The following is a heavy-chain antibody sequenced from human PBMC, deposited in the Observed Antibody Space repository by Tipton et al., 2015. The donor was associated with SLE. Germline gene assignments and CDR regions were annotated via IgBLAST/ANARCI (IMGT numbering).Heavy chain of an antibody. D-gene: IGHD2-2*02. CDR1: GGSFSGYY. V-gene: IGHV4-34*01. J-gene: IGHJ4*02. Sequence: GSLRLSCAVYGGSFSGYYWSWIRQPPGKGLEWIGEINHSGSTNYNPSLKSRVTISVDTSKNQFSLKLSSVTAADTAVYYCASPLGYCSSTSCYTLVYWGQGTLVTVSS. CDR3: ASPLGYCSSTSCYTLVY. CDR2: INHSGST.